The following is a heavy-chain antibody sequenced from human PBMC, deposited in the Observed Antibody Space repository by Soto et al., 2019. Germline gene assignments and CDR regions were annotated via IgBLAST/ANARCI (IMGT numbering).Heavy chain of an antibody. D-gene: IGHD6-13*01. J-gene: IGHJ5*02. CDR2: IYYSGST. CDR3: ARLMYSSSWYFLKLDP. Sequence: PSETLSLTCTVSGGSISSSSYYWGGIRQPPGKGLEWIGSIYYSGSTYYNPSLKSRVTISVDTSKNQFSLKLSSVTAADTAVYYCARLMYSSSWYFLKLDPWGQGTLVTAPQ. CDR1: GGSISSSSYY. V-gene: IGHV4-39*01.